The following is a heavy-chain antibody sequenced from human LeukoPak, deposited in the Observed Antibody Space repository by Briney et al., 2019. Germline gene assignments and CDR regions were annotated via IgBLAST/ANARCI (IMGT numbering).Heavy chain of an antibody. CDR3: ARGHAPRGYSYGTFDY. Sequence: PSETLSLTCTVSGGSISSYYWSWIRQPPGKGLEWIGYIYYSGSTNYNPSLKSRVTISVDTSKNQFSLKLSSVTAADTAVYYCARGHAPRGYSYGTFDYWGQGILVTVSS. J-gene: IGHJ4*02. V-gene: IGHV4-59*01. CDR2: IYYSGST. CDR1: GGSISSYY. D-gene: IGHD5-18*01.